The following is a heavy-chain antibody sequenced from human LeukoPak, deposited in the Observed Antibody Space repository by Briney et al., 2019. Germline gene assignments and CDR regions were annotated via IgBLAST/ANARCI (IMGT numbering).Heavy chain of an antibody. V-gene: IGHV1-69*04. CDR2: IIPIFGIA. Sequence: LVKVSCKASGGTFSSYAISWVRQAPGQGLEWMGRIIPIFGIANYAQKFQGRVTITADKSTSTAYMELSSLRSEDTAVYYCARGPGAAADNPWGQGTLVTVSS. D-gene: IGHD6-13*01. J-gene: IGHJ5*02. CDR3: ARGPGAAADNP. CDR1: GGTFSSYA.